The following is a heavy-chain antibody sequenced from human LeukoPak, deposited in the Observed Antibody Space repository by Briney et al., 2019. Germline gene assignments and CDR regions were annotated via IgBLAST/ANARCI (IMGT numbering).Heavy chain of an antibody. Sequence: QPGGSLRLSCAASGFTFSSYAMSWVRQAPGKGLEWVSAISGSGGSTYYADSVKGRFTISRDNSKNTLYLQMNSLKVEDTAVYYCARVEWMGRMDYWGQGTLVTVSS. J-gene: IGHJ4*02. V-gene: IGHV3-23*01. CDR1: GFTFSSYA. D-gene: IGHD3-3*01. CDR2: ISGSGGST. CDR3: ARVEWMGRMDY.